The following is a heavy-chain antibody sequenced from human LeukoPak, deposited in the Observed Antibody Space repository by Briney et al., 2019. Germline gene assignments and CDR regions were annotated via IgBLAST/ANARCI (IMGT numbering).Heavy chain of an antibody. Sequence: RASVQVSCKTSGYTFTSYYIHWLRQAPGQRFEWMGWSDPKSGATKYEHFQGRVTMTRDTSISPAYMELSRLTSDDTAVYYCARGNFYDNKGYSPELRYWGQGTLVTVSS. CDR3: ARGNFYDNKGYSPELRY. V-gene: IGHV1-2*02. CDR2: SDPKSGAT. J-gene: IGHJ4*02. CDR1: GYTFTSYY. D-gene: IGHD3-10*01.